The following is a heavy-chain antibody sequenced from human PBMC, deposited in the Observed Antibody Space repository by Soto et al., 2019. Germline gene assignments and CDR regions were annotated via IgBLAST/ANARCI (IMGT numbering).Heavy chain of an antibody. V-gene: IGHV3-30*18. D-gene: IGHD6-25*01. CDR3: AKDLHSSGWAAYNFDY. CDR1: GFTFSNYG. J-gene: IGHJ4*02. Sequence: VQLVESGGGVVQPGRSLRLSCAASGFTFSNYGMHWVRQAPGKGLEWVALISYDGSNKYYADSVKGRFTISRDNTKNTLYLQMNSLRAEDSAVYYCAKDLHSSGWAAYNFDYWGQGTLVTVSS. CDR2: ISYDGSNK.